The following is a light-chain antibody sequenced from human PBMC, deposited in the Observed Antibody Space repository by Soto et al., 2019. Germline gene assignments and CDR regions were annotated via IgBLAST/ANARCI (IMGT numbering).Light chain of an antibody. CDR1: TSDFVNYNY. V-gene: IGLV2-14*01. CDR3: SSYTVSTDVV. CDR2: EVS. J-gene: IGLJ2*01. Sequence: QSVLTQPASLSGSPGQSVTISCSETTSDFVNYNYVSWYQHHPGKAPQLILYEVSNRPSGVSSRFSGSKSGNTASLTISGLQAEDEAYYYCSSYTVSTDVVFGGGTKLTVL.